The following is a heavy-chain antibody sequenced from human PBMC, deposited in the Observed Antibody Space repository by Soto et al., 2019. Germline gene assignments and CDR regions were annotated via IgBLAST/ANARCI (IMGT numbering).Heavy chain of an antibody. CDR1: GGTFSSYA. Sequence: SVKVSCKASGGTFSSYAISWVRQAPGQGLEWMGGIIPIFGTANYAQKFRGRVTITADESTSTAYMELSSLRSEDTAVYYCARGGYDFWSGYYTGPDYYYGMDVWGQGTTVTVPS. J-gene: IGHJ6*02. CDR3: ARGGYDFWSGYYTGPDYYYGMDV. V-gene: IGHV1-69*13. CDR2: IIPIFGTA. D-gene: IGHD3-3*01.